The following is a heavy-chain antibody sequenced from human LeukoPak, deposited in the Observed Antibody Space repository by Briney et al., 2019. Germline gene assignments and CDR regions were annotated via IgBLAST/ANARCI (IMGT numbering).Heavy chain of an antibody. D-gene: IGHD1-14*01. J-gene: IGHJ4*02. V-gene: IGHV4-39*07. CDR3: VRDPHVENYFGTNTGLRDF. CDR1: GGSISSSSHS. CDR2: IYYTGTT. Sequence: SETLSLTCTVSGGSISSSSHSWGWIRQPPGKGLEWTGSIYYTGTTYYNPSLKSRVTISVDTSKNQFSLKLSSVTAADTAVYYCVRDPHVENYFGTNTGLRDFWGQGTLVTASS.